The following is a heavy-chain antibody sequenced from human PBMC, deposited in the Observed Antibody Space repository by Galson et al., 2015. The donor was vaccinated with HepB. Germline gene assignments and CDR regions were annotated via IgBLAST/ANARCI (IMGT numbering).Heavy chain of an antibody. D-gene: IGHD3-22*01. J-gene: IGHJ4*02. CDR3: AREHYDSSGYRTADY. CDR2: IYYSGST. V-gene: IGHV4-30-4*01. CDR1: GGSISSGDYY. Sequence: TLSLTCTVSGGSISSGDYYWSWIRQSPGKGLEWIGYIYYSGSTYYNPSLKSRVTISVDTSKNQFSLKLSSVTAADTAVYYCAREHYDSSGYRTADYWGQGTLVTVSS.